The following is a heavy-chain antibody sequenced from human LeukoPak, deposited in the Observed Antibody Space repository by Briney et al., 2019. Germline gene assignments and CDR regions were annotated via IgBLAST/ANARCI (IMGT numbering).Heavy chain of an antibody. CDR2: INSDGSST. CDR3: ARGTWLGSYYRGGSFDY. Sequence: PGGSLRLSCAASGFTFSSYWMHWVRHAPGKGLVWVSRINSDGSSTSYADSVKGRFTISRDNAENTLYLQMNSLGAEDTAVYYCARGTWLGSYYRGGSFDYWGQGTLVTVSS. J-gene: IGHJ4*02. V-gene: IGHV3-74*01. D-gene: IGHD3-10*01. CDR1: GFTFSSYW.